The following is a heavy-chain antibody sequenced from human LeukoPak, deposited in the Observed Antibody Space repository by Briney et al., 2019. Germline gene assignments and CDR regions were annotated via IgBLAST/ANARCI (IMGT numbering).Heavy chain of an antibody. CDR2: INPNSGGT. CDR3: AREGLITGTTLGLDP. V-gene: IGHV1-2*02. Sequence: ASVTVSCTASGYTFTGYYMHWVRQAPGQGLEWMGWINPNSGGTNYAQKFQGRVTMTRDTSISTAYMVLSRLRSDDTAVYYWAREGLITGTTLGLDPWGQGTLVTVSS. CDR1: GYTFTGYY. J-gene: IGHJ5*02. D-gene: IGHD1-20*01.